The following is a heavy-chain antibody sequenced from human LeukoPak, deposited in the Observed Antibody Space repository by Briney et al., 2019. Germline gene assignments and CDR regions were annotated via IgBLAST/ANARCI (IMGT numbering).Heavy chain of an antibody. D-gene: IGHD6-13*01. CDR1: GFTFSSYS. V-gene: IGHV3-21*01. J-gene: IGHJ6*04. Sequence: GGSLRLSCAASGFTFSSYSMNWVRQAPGKGLEWVSSISSSSSYIYYADSVKGRFTISRDNAKNSLYLQMNSLRAKDTAVYYCAREKAAAATPYYYYGMDVWGKGTTVTVSS. CDR2: ISSSSSYI. CDR3: AREKAAAATPYYYYGMDV.